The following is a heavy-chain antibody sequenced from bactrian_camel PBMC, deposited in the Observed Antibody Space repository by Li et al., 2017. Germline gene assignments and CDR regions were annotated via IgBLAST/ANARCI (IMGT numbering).Heavy chain of an antibody. V-gene: IGHV3S26*01. D-gene: IGHD3*01. CDR1: GSTYSPYC. Sequence: HVQPVESGGGSVQAGGSLRLSCDGHGSTYSPYCLAWFRQTPGQEREEVAFVDSANRPTYAASVKGRFAVSRDNAKDILYLQMNRLKPEDSGLYYCAGRMGSWCPNERIPKNFDVWGQGTQVTVS. CDR3: AGRMGSWCPNERIPKNFDV. CDR2: VDSANRP. J-gene: IGHJ4*01.